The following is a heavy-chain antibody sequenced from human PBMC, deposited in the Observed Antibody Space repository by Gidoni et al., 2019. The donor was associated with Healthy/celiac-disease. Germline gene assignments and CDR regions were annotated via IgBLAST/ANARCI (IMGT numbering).Heavy chain of an antibody. D-gene: IGHD4-17*01. CDR1: GYTFTSYY. Sequence: QVQLVQSGAEVKKPGASVKVSCKASGYTFTSYYMHWVRQAPGQGLEWMGIINPSGGSTSYGQKFQGRVTMTRDTSTSTVYMELSSLRSEDTAVYYCARPKMTTVTTGGPWSYFDYWGQGTLVTVSS. CDR2: INPSGGST. V-gene: IGHV1-46*01. J-gene: IGHJ4*02. CDR3: ARPKMTTVTTGGPWSYFDY.